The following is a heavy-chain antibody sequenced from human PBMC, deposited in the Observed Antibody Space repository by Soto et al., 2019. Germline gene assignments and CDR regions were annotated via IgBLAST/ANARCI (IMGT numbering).Heavy chain of an antibody. J-gene: IGHJ4*02. V-gene: IGHV5-51*01. CDR3: ARRGAGYNYDY. CDR2: IFPADSET. CDR1: GYSLPAFW. Sequence: PGEPLKISCGASGYSLPAFWIGWVRQMPGKGLEWMGIIFPADSETRYSPSFQGQVTISADKSASTAYLEWSSLRASDTAMYYCARRGAGYNYDYWGQGTLVTVSS. D-gene: IGHD5-12*01.